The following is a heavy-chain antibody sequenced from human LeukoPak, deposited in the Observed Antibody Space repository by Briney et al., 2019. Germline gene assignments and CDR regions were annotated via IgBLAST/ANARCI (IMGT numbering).Heavy chain of an antibody. CDR2: IYPRDSDA. J-gene: IGHJ4*02. CDR1: GYTFTSYW. Sequence: GESLKISCKGSGYTFTSYWIGWVRQMPGKGLEWMGVIYPRDSDARYSPSFQDQVTISVDKSISTAYLQWSSLKASDTAMYYCARSRGGYCSSTSCYFDYWGQGTLVTVSS. V-gene: IGHV5-51*01. CDR3: ARSRGGYCSSTSCYFDY. D-gene: IGHD2-2*01.